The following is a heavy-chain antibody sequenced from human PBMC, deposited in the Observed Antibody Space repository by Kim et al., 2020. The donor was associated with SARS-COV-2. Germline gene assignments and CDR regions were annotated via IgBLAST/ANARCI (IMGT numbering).Heavy chain of an antibody. V-gene: IGHV5-51*01. D-gene: IGHD3-9*01. J-gene: IGHJ4*02. CDR2: IYPSDSDT. CDR3: AKLDRYYDVLTGYYKEGEFDY. Sequence: GESLKISCKGSGYSFTSYWLGWVRQMPGKGLEWMGIIYPSDSDTRYSPSFQGQVTISADKSISTAYLQWSSLKASDTAIYYCAKLDRYYDVLTGYYKEGEFDYWGQGTLVTVSS. CDR1: GYSFTSYW.